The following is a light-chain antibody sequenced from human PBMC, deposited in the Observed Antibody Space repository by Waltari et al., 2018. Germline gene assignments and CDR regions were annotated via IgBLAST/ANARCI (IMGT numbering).Light chain of an antibody. CDR3: SSFTTTSTWV. Sequence: QSALTQPASVSGSPGQSITISCSGTSSDVGAYSYVSWYQHHPGTAPKLMLFEVSKRPSVVSDRFSGSKSGNTASLTISGLQAEDEADYDCSSFTTTSTWVFGGGTKLTVL. CDR2: EVS. V-gene: IGLV2-14*01. J-gene: IGLJ3*02. CDR1: SSDVGAYSY.